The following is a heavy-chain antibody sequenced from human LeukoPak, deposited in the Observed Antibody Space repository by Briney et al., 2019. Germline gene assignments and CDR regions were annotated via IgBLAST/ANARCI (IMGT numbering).Heavy chain of an antibody. CDR2: ISSRGSTI. CDR1: GFSLSSYE. Sequence: PGGSLRLSCEASGFSLSSYEMNWVRQAPGKGLEWVSHISSRGSTIYYADSVKGRFTISRDDAKNSLYLQMNSLRVEDTAVYYCATTLTRDSSGSYGALDYWGQGTLVTVSS. D-gene: IGHD6-19*01. V-gene: IGHV3-48*03. CDR3: ATTLTRDSSGSYGALDY. J-gene: IGHJ4*02.